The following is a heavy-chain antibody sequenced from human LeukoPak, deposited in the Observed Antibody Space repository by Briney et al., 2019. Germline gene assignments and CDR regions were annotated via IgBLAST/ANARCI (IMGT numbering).Heavy chain of an antibody. CDR2: ISFDGSKT. J-gene: IGHJ6*02. D-gene: IGHD6-6*01. CDR1: GFTFSSYA. CDR3: ARDRQPYYHYYGMDV. V-gene: IGHV3-30-3*01. Sequence: GGSLRLSCAASGFTFSSYAMHWVRQAPGKGLEWVAVISFDGSKTYYADSMKGRCTISRDNSKNTLYLQMNGLRAEDTAAYYCARDRQPYYHYYGMDVWGQGTTVTVSS.